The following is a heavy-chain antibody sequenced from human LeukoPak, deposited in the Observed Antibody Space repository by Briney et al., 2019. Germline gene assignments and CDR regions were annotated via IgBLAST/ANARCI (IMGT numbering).Heavy chain of an antibody. D-gene: IGHD3-10*01. J-gene: IGHJ4*02. Sequence: SETLSLTCTLSGGSISSYYWTWVREPAGKELEWIGRIYTSGSTNYNPSLKSRVTMSVDTSKNQFSLKLSSVTAADTAVYYCARDEYYYGSGSYYPFDYWGQGTLVTVSS. CDR1: GGSISSYY. CDR2: IYTSGST. CDR3: ARDEYYYGSGSYYPFDY. V-gene: IGHV4-4*07.